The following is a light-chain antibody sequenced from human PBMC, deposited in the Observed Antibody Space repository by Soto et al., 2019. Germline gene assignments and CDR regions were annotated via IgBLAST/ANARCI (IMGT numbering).Light chain of an antibody. CDR1: SSDVGSCNC. Sequence: QSVLTQPASVVGSPGQSITISCTGTSSDVGSCNCVSWYQQHPGKAPTLMIYEVNKRPSGVSNRFSGSKSGNTASLTISGLQAEDEADYYCCSSVGSPNWVFGGGTQLTVL. J-gene: IGLJ3*02. CDR3: CSSVGSPNWV. V-gene: IGLV2-23*02. CDR2: EVN.